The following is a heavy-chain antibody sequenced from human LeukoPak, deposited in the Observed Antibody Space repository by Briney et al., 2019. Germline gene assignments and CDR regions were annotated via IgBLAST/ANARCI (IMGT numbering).Heavy chain of an antibody. J-gene: IGHJ4*02. Sequence: GGSLRLSCAASGFTFSSYEMNWVRQAPGKGLEWVSYISSSGSTIYYADSVKGRFTISRDNAKNSPYLQMNSLRVEDTAVYYCARFIAAPYYFDYWGRGTLVTVSS. CDR1: GFTFSSYE. D-gene: IGHD6-13*01. V-gene: IGHV3-48*03. CDR2: ISSSGSTI. CDR3: ARFIAAPYYFDY.